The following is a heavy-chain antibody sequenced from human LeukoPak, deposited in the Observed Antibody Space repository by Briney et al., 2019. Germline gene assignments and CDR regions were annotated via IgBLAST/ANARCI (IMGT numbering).Heavy chain of an antibody. CDR2: IYYSGST. V-gene: IGHV4-30-4*01. Sequence: SQTLSLTCTVSGGSISSGDYYWSWIRQPPGKGLEWIGYIYYSGSTYYNPSLKSRVTISVDTSKNQFSLELSSVTAADTAVYYCARGSEGSYLDYWGQGTLVTVSS. CDR1: GGSISSGDYY. J-gene: IGHJ4*02. CDR3: ARGSEGSYLDY.